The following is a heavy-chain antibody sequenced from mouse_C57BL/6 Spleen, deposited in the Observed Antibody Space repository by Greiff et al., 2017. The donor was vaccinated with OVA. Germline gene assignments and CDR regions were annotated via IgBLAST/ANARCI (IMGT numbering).Heavy chain of an antibody. CDR3: AREGFITTVVARYFDV. V-gene: IGHV1-39*01. D-gene: IGHD1-1*01. J-gene: IGHJ1*03. CDR1: GYSFTDYN. Sequence: EVKLMESGPELVKPGASVKISCKASGYSFTDYNMNWVKQSNGKSLEWIGVINPNYGTTSYNQKFKGKATLTVDQSSSTAYMQLNSLTSEDSAVYYCAREGFITTVVARYFDVWGTGTTVTVSS. CDR2: INPNYGTT.